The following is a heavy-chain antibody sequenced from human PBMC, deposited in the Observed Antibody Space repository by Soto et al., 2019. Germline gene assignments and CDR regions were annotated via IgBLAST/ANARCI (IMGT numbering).Heavy chain of an antibody. V-gene: IGHV4-31*03. CDR1: AGTISSGGYY. CDR2: IYYSGST. J-gene: IGHJ4*02. Sequence: QVQLQESGPGLVKPSQTLSLTCTGSAGTISSGGYYWSWIRQHPGKGLEWIGYIYYSGSTYYNPSLKSRVTISVDTSKNQFSLKLSSVTAADTAVYYCSGIYSGSPGGTVRYWGQGTLVNVSS. CDR3: SGIYSGSPGGTVRY. D-gene: IGHD1-26*01.